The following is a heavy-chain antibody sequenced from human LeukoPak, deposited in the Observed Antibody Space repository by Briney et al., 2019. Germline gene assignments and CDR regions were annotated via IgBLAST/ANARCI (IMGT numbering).Heavy chain of an antibody. J-gene: IGHJ4*02. Sequence: GGSLRLSCEASAFTFSRYCMSCVRQAPGKGLEWVANMNEDGGEINYVAPVKGRFTISRDNAKNSLFLQMKSLRVEDTAVYDCARDRGYSTFDYWGQGTLVTVSS. V-gene: IGHV3-7*01. D-gene: IGHD4-23*01. CDR3: ARDRGYSTFDY. CDR1: AFTFSRYC. CDR2: MNEDGGEI.